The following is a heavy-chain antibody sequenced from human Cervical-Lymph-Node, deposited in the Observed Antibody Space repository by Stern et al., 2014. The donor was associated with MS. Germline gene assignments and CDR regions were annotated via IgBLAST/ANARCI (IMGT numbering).Heavy chain of an antibody. J-gene: IGHJ4*02. CDR1: GFIFRNSG. D-gene: IGHD2-15*01. CDR2: VWQDGSNK. V-gene: IGHV3-33*01. Sequence: QLVQSGGGVVQPGRSLRLSCAASGFIFRNSGMHWVRQAPGKGLEWVAVVWQDGSNKYYADSVKGRFTISRDNSNNMVDLQMNSLRVEDMGIYYCTRDPRGYCSGGSCYQGFFDSWGRGTLVTVSS. CDR3: TRDPRGYCSGGSCYQGFFDS.